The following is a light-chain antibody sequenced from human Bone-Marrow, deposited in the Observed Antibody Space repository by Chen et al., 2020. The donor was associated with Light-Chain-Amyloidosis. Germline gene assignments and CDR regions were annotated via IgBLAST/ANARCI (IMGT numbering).Light chain of an antibody. J-gene: IGKJ2*01. V-gene: IGKV4-1*01. Sequence: IVMTQSPDSLAASLVDRATINCKSSQSVLYSPNNKIYFAWYQQKPGQPPRLLIYWASTRESGVPDRFSGSGSGTDFTLTISSLQAEDVAVYYCQQYLSSPYTFGQGTKLEIK. CDR2: WAS. CDR1: QSVLYSPNNKIY. CDR3: QQYLSSPYT.